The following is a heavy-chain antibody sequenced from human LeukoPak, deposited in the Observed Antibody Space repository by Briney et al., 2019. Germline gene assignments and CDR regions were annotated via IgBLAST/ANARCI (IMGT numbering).Heavy chain of an antibody. D-gene: IGHD2-21*02. J-gene: IGHJ4*02. V-gene: IGHV3-21*01. Sequence: GGSLRLSCAASGFTFSSYSMNWVRQAPGKGLDWVSSISTSSSYIYYADSVKGRFTISRDNAKNSLYLQMNSLRAEDTAVYYCARDPIVVVTAGGYFDYWGQGTLVTVSS. CDR2: ISTSSSYI. CDR1: GFTFSSYS. CDR3: ARDPIVVVTAGGYFDY.